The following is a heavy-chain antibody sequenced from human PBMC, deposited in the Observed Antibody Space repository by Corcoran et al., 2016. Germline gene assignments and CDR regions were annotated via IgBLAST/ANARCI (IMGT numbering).Heavy chain of an antibody. V-gene: IGHV3-48*04. CDR3: ASDLPRYSSGWYIDY. Sequence: EVQLVESGGGLVQPGGSLRLSCAASGFTFSSYSMNWVRQAPGKGLEWVSYISSSSSTIYYADSVKGRFTISRDNAKNSLYLQMNSLRAVDTAVYYCASDLPRYSSGWYIDYWGQGTLVTVSS. CDR1: GFTFSSYS. CDR2: ISSSSSTI. D-gene: IGHD6-19*01. J-gene: IGHJ4*02.